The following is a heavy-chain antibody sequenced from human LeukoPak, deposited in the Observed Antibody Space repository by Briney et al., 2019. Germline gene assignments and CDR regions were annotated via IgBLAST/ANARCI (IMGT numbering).Heavy chain of an antibody. D-gene: IGHD1-26*01. V-gene: IGHV2-70*04. CDR2: IDWDDDK. CDR1: GFSLSTSGMR. J-gene: IGHJ4*02. Sequence: SGPTLVNPTQTLTLTCTFSGFSLSTSGMRVSWIRQPPGKALEGLARIDWDDDKFYSTSLKTRLTISKDTSKNQVVLTMTNMVPVDTATYYCARLNSGTYFDYWGQGTLVTVSS. CDR3: ARLNSGTYFDY.